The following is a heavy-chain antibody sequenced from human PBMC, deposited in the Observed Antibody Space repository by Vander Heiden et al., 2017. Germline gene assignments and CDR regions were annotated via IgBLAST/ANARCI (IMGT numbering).Heavy chain of an antibody. D-gene: IGHD3-3*01. CDR2: ISSSSSYI. CDR1: GFTFSSYS. V-gene: IGHV3-21*01. J-gene: IGHJ6*02. Sequence: EVQLVESGGGLVKPGGSLRLSCAASGFTFSSYSMTWVRQAPGKGLEWVSSISSSSSYIYYADSVKGRFTISRDNAKNSLYLQMNSLRAEDTAVYYCARDFGGPFGAMDVWGQGTTVTVSS. CDR3: ARDFGGPFGAMDV.